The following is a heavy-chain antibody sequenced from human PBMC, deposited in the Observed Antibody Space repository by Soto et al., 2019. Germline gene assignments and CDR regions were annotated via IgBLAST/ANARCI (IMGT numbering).Heavy chain of an antibody. CDR2: INPSGGST. CDR3: ASHYCSGRSCRMGGYYYYYMDV. D-gene: IGHD2-15*01. CDR1: GYTFTSYY. V-gene: IGHV1-46*03. Sequence: QVQLVQSGAEVKKPGASVKVSCKASGYTFTSYYMHWVRQAPGQGLEWMGIINPSGGSTSYAQKFQGRVTMTRDTSTSTVYMELSSLRSEDTAVYYCASHYCSGRSCRMGGYYYYYMDVWGKGTTVTVSS. J-gene: IGHJ6*03.